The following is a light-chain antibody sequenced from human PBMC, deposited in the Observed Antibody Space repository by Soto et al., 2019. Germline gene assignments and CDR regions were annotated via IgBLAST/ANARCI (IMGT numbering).Light chain of an antibody. CDR1: QSVDSNY. Sequence: EIVLTQSPGTLSLSPGEEATLSCRASQSVDSNYLAWYQQKAGQTPRLIIYGATGRADGIPHRFSGSGFGTDFTLTISKVEPEDFAVYYCQQYGSSSWTFGQGTKVDI. CDR3: QQYGSSSWT. CDR2: GAT. J-gene: IGKJ1*01. V-gene: IGKV3-20*01.